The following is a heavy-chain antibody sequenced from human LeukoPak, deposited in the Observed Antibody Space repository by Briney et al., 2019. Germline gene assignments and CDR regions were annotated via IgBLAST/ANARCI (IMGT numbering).Heavy chain of an antibody. Sequence: GESLKISCQGSGFSSTNYWIGWERQMPGKGLEWMGIIYLDDSDTRYSPSFQSQVTISADKSISTAYLQWSSLKASDTAIYCCARRDYYGSSGYYYVYWGQGTLVTVSS. CDR2: IYLDDSDT. D-gene: IGHD3-22*01. CDR1: GFSSTNYW. J-gene: IGHJ4*02. CDR3: ARRDYYGSSGYYYVY. V-gene: IGHV5-51*01.